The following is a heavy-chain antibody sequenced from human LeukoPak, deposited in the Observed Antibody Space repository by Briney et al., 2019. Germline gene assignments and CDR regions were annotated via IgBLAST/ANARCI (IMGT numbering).Heavy chain of an antibody. CDR1: GFTFSAYG. Sequence: PGGSLRLSCAASGFTFSAYGMDWVRQAPGKGLDWVAFISDHEINKYYADSVKGRFAISRDNSKNTLYLQMNSLRAEDTAVYYCAKRHPTSWYVVDYWGQGNLVTVSS. D-gene: IGHD6-13*01. CDR2: ISDHEINK. J-gene: IGHJ4*02. V-gene: IGHV3-30*18. CDR3: AKRHPTSWYVVDY.